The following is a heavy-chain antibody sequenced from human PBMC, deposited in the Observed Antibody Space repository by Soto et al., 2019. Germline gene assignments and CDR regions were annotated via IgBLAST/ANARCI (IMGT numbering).Heavy chain of an antibody. CDR1: GGTFSSYA. V-gene: IGHV1-69*13. J-gene: IGHJ6*02. Sequence: ASVKVSCKASGGTFSSYAISWVRQAPGQGLEWMGGIIPIFGTANYAQKFQGRVTITADESTSTAYMELRSLRSEDTAVYYCARVDYYGSGSYYLLYGMAVSGRGTSVIVSS. D-gene: IGHD3-10*01. CDR3: ARVDYYGSGSYYLLYGMAV. CDR2: IIPIFGTA.